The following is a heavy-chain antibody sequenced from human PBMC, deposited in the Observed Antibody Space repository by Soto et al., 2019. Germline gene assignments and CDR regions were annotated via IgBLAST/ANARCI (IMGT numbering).Heavy chain of an antibody. J-gene: IGHJ5*02. CDR3: ARPYCDSTSCYTDWFDP. D-gene: IGHD2-2*02. V-gene: IGHV1-8*01. CDR2: VNPKSGNT. CDR1: GYSFSTYD. Sequence: QVQLVQSGAEVKKPGASVKDSCKASGYSFSTYDINWVRQAAGQGLEWMGWVNPKSGNTDYAQRFRGRVTMTSNTSISTAYMELSALTPEDTAVYYCARPYCDSTSCYTDWFDPWGQGTLVTVSS.